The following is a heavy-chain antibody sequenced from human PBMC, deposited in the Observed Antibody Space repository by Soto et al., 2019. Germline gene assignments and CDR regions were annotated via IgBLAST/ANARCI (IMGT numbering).Heavy chain of an antibody. CDR3: ARSPYSSTSPRRDWFDP. D-gene: IGHD6-13*01. CDR2: IFYSGST. CDR1: GGSISSAAYN. V-gene: IGHV4-31*03. Sequence: SETLSLTCTVSGGSISSAAYNWNWIRQHPGKGREWIGYIFYSGSTYYNPSLKSRLTISVDTSKNQFSLKLSSVTAADTAVYYCARSPYSSTSPRRDWFDPWGQGTLVTVSS. J-gene: IGHJ5*02.